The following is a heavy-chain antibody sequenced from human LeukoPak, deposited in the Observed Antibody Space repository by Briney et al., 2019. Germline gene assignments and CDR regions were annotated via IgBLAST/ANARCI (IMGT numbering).Heavy chain of an antibody. CDR1: GYTFTSYY. CDR2: IIPILGIA. Sequence: ASVKVSCKTSGYTFTSYYIHWVRQAPGQGLEWMGRIIPILGIANYAQKFQGRVTITADKSTSTAYMELSSLRSEDTAVYYCARDGREIDYSSLDAFDIWGQGTMVTVSS. D-gene: IGHD6-6*01. J-gene: IGHJ3*02. CDR3: ARDGREIDYSSLDAFDI. V-gene: IGHV1-69*04.